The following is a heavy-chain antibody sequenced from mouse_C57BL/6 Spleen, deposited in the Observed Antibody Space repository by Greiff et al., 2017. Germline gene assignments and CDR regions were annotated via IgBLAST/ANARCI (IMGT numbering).Heavy chain of an antibody. D-gene: IGHD2-3*01. CDR2: SRNKANDYTT. CDR1: GFTFSDFY. V-gene: IGHV7-1*01. Sequence: EVQRVESGGGLVQSGRSLRLSCATSGFTFSDFYMEWVRQAPGKGLEWIAASRNKANDYTTEYSASVKGRFIVSIDTSQSILYLQMNALRAEDTAIYYCARALYDFFDVWGTGTTVTVSS. J-gene: IGHJ1*03. CDR3: ARALYDFFDV.